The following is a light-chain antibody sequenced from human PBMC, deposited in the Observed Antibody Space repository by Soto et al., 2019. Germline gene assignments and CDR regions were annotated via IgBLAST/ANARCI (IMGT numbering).Light chain of an antibody. J-gene: IGKJ4*01. V-gene: IGKV3-15*01. CDR3: QQYDNWPPLT. CDR2: GAS. CDR1: QSVSSN. Sequence: EIVMTQSPATLSVSPGERATLSCRASQSVSSNLAWYQQKPGQGPRLLIYGASTRATGIPARFSGGGSGTEFTLTISSLQSEDFAVYSCQQYDNWPPLTFGGGTKVEIK.